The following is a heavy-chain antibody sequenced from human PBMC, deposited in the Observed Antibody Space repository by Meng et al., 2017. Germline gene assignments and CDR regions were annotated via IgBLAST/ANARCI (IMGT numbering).Heavy chain of an antibody. CDR2: IIPIFGTA. Sequence: SVKVSCKASGGTFSSYAISWVRQAPGQGLEWMGRIIPIFGTANYAQKFQGRVTITADKSTSTAYMELSSLGSEDTAVYYCARDQYYYVSSGYRLNVDDYWGQGTLVTVSS. J-gene: IGHJ4*02. CDR1: GGTFSSYA. CDR3: ARDQYYYVSSGYRLNVDDY. V-gene: IGHV1-69*06. D-gene: IGHD3-22*01.